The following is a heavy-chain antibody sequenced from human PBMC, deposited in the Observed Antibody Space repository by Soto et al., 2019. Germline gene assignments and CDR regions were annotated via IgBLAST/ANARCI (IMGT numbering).Heavy chain of an antibody. J-gene: IGHJ5*02. Sequence: QVQLQQWGAGLLKPSETLSLTCAVYGGSFSGYHWSWIRQSPGKGLEWIGEINHSGSTNYNPSLKRRVTLSLDTSKKQFSLKLRSVTAADTAVYYCARGSAWSVLDPWGQGTLVTVSS. CDR3: ARGSAWSVLDP. D-gene: IGHD2-21*01. V-gene: IGHV4-34*01. CDR2: INHSGST. CDR1: GGSFSGYH.